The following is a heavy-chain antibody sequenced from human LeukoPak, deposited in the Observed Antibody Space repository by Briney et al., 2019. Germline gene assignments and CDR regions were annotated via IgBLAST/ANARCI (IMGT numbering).Heavy chain of an antibody. J-gene: IGHJ4*02. Sequence: GGSLRLSCAASGFTVSSNYMSWVRQAPGKGLEWVSLISGSGDSTYYADSVKGRFTISRDNAKNTLYLQMNSLRAEDTAVYYCARDFYRIVVVPHYFDYWGQGTLVTVSS. CDR3: ARDFYRIVVVPHYFDY. CDR1: GFTVSSNY. V-gene: IGHV3-53*01. CDR2: ISGSGDST. D-gene: IGHD3-22*01.